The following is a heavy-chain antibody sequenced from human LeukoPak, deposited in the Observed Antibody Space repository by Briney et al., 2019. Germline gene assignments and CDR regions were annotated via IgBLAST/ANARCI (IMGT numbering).Heavy chain of an antibody. Sequence: SETLSLTCTVSDGSISSGGYYWSWIRQHPGKGLEWIGYIYYSGSTNYNPSLKSRVTISVDTSKNQFSLKLSSVTAADTAVYYCAGEYGSDAFDIWGQGTMVTVSS. J-gene: IGHJ3*02. CDR2: IYYSGST. D-gene: IGHD4-17*01. CDR3: AGEYGSDAFDI. CDR1: DGSISSGGYY. V-gene: IGHV4-61*08.